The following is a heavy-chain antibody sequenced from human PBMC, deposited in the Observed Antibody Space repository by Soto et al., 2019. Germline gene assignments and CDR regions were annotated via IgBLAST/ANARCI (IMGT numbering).Heavy chain of an antibody. CDR1: GCSISSGDNY. D-gene: IGHD5-18*01. J-gene: IGHJ4*02. V-gene: IGHV4-30-4*01. CDR3: ASHSYGYTVYDC. Sequence: QVQLQESGPRLGKPSQTLTLPCNVSGCSISSGDNYSSWIRQPPGKVLEWIGYIYYSGSTYYNPYLKSRVTISVDTSKNQFSQKLISVTAADTVLYYVASHSYGYTVYDCWGQGTLVTVSS. CDR2: IYYSGST.